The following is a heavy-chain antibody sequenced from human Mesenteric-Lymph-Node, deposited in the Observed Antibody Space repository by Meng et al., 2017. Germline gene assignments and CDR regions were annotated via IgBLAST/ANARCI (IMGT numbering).Heavy chain of an antibody. V-gene: IGHV1-46*01. CDR3: ARDPGGRAHPTWINLVPVFDP. J-gene: IGHJ5*02. D-gene: IGHD5-12*01. Sequence: ASVKVSCKASGYTFTSYFMHWARQAPGQGLEWMGIINPTCGTTSYAPRFQGRVTMTRDTSTSTVYMDLINLTSEDTAVYYCARDPGGRAHPTWINLVPVFDPWGQGTLVTVSS. CDR2: INPTCGTT. CDR1: GYTFTSYF.